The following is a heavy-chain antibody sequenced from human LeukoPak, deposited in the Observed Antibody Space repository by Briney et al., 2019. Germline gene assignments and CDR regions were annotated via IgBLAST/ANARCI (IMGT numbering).Heavy chain of an antibody. J-gene: IGHJ6*03. CDR1: GYTFTSYG. V-gene: IGHV1-18*01. Sequence: VASVKVSCKASGYTFTSYGISWVRQAPGQGLEWMGWISAYNGNTNYAQKLQGRVTMTTDTSTSTAYMELRSLRSDDTAVYYCARATIFGVDDYYYMDVWGKGTTVTVSS. CDR2: ISAYNGNT. CDR3: ARATIFGVDDYYYMDV. D-gene: IGHD3-3*01.